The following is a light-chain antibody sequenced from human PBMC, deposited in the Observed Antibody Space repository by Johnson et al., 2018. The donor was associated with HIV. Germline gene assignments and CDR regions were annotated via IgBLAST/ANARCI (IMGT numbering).Light chain of an antibody. CDR2: DNN. Sequence: QSVLTQPPSVSAAPGQKVTISCSGSSSNIGNNYVSWYQQLPGTAPKLLIYDNNKRPSGIPDRFSGSKSGTSATLGITGLQTGDEADYYCGKWDSSLGCVFGTGTKVTVL. CDR3: GKWDSSLGCV. V-gene: IGLV1-51*01. J-gene: IGLJ1*01. CDR1: SSNIGNNY.